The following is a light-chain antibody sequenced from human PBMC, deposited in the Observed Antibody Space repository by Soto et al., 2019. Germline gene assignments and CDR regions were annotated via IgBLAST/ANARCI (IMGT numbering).Light chain of an antibody. Sequence: QSVLTQPASVSGSPGQSITISCTGTSSDVGSYNLVSWYQQHPGKAPKLMIYEGSKRPSGVSNRFSGSKSGNTASPTISGLQAEDEADYYCCSYAGSSTLVFGTGTKVT. CDR3: CSYAGSSTLV. V-gene: IGLV2-23*01. CDR2: EGS. J-gene: IGLJ1*01. CDR1: SSDVGSYNL.